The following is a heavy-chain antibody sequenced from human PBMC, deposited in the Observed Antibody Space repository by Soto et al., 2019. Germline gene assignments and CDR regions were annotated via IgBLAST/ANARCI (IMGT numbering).Heavy chain of an antibody. CDR1: GGSISSYY. J-gene: IGHJ5*02. V-gene: IGHV4-59*08. Sequence: SETLSLTCTVSGGSISSYYWSWIRQPPGKGLEWIGYIYYSGSTNYNPSLKSRVTISVDTSKNQFSLKLSSVTAADTAVYYCARHGGSWVMAWFDPWGQGTLVTVSS. D-gene: IGHD3-16*01. CDR3: ARHGGSWVMAWFDP. CDR2: IYYSGST.